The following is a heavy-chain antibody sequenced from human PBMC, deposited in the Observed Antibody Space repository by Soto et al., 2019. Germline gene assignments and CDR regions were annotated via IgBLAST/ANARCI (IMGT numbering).Heavy chain of an antibody. CDR2: IYYSGST. Sequence: QVQLQESGPGLVKPSETLSLTCTVSGGSISSYYWSWIRQPPGKGLEWIGYIYYSGSTNYNPSLKSRVTISVDTSKNQFSLKLSSVTAADTAVYYCARQYLGSGSYYKIDYWGQGTLVTVSS. CDR3: ARQYLGSGSYYKIDY. J-gene: IGHJ4*02. V-gene: IGHV4-59*08. D-gene: IGHD3-10*01. CDR1: GGSISSYY.